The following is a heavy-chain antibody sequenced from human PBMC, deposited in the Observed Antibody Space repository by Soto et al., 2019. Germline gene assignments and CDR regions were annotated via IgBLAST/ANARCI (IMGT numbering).Heavy chain of an antibody. CDR2: IIPILGIA. V-gene: IGHV1-69*04. CDR3: ARDGIQQRSDDHCYGQDF. J-gene: IGHJ3*01. D-gene: IGHD2-2*01. CDR1: GGTFSSYT. Sequence: SVKVSCKASGGTFSSYTISWVRQAPGQGLEWMGRIIPILGIANYAQKFQGRVTITADKSTSTAYMELSSLRSEDTAVYYCARDGIQQRSDDHCYGQDFSSQGT.